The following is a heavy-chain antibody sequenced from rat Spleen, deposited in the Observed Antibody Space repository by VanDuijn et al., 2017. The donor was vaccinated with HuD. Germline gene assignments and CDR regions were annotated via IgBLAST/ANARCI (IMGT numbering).Heavy chain of an antibody. CDR1: GFTFSNYD. CDR3: ARHPRTTTYWYFDF. CDR2: ISTGGGNT. V-gene: IGHV5S23*01. D-gene: IGHD1-10*01. Sequence: EVQLVESGGGLVQPGRSLKLSCAASGFTFSNYDMAWVRQAPTKGLEWVASISTGGGNTYYRDSVKGRFTISRDNAKSTLYLQMDSLRSEDTATYYCARHPRTTTYWYFDFWGPGTMVTVSS. J-gene: IGHJ1*01.